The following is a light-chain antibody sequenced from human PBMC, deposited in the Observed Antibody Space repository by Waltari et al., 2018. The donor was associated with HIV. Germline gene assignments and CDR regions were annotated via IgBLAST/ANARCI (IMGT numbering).Light chain of an antibody. CDR1: NIGSKS. Sequence: SYVLTQPPSVSVAPGKTARITCGGNNIGSKSVHWYQQKPGQAPVLVIYYDSDRPSGNPERFSGSNSGNTATLTISRVEAGDEADYYCQVWDSSSDLSWVFGGGTKLTVL. CDR3: QVWDSSSDLSWV. J-gene: IGLJ3*02. V-gene: IGLV3-21*04. CDR2: YDS.